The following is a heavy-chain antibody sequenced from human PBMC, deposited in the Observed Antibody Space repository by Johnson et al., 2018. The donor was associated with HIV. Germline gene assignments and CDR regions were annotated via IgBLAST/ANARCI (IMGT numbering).Heavy chain of an antibody. Sequence: DVQVVESGGGVVQPGGSLRLSCAASGFTFSSYGMHWVRQAPGKGLEWVSAISGSGGSTYYADSVKGRFTISRDNSKNTLYLQMNSLRAEDTAVYYCANINTVTYRDAFDIWGQGTMVTVSS. V-gene: IGHV3-23*04. CDR3: ANINTVTYRDAFDI. J-gene: IGHJ3*02. CDR2: ISGSGGST. CDR1: GFTFSSYG. D-gene: IGHD4-17*01.